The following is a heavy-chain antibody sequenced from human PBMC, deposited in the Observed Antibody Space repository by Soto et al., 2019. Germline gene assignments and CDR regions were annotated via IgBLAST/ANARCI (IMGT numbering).Heavy chain of an antibody. CDR1: GSIFTGYG. D-gene: IGHD3-3*01. CDR2: ISSSSSNK. V-gene: IGHV3-21*01. J-gene: IGHJ4*02. CDR3: ARDPFGVAAFDY. Sequence: LRLSCAASGSIFTGYGMHWVRQAPGKGLEWVSAISSSSSNKYYADSVKGRFTISRDNAKNSLYLQMNSLRAEDTAVYYCARDPFGVAAFDYWGQGTLVTVSS.